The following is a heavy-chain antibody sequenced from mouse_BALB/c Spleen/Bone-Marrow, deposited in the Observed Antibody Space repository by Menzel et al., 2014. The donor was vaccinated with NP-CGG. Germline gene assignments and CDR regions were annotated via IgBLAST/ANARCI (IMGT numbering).Heavy chain of an antibody. V-gene: IGHV1-77*01. Sequence: QVQLKQSGPELVKPGASVKMSCKASGYTFTDYVISWVKQSPGQGLEWIGEIYPGSGSTYYNEKFKGKATLTADKSSNTAYMQLSSLTSEDSAVYFYAGCYDYDWYFDVWGAGTTVTVSS. D-gene: IGHD2-4*01. CDR1: GYTFTDYV. CDR3: AGCYDYDWYFDV. J-gene: IGHJ1*01. CDR2: IYPGSGST.